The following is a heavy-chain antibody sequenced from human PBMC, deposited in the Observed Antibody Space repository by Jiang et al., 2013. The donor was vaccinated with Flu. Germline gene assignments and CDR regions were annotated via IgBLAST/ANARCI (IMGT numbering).Heavy chain of an antibody. D-gene: IGHD3-22*01. CDR1: GGSISSGGYY. J-gene: IGHJ4*02. Sequence: GPGLVKPSQTLSLTCTVSGGSISSGGYYWSWIRQHPGKGLERIGYIYYSGSTYYNPSLKSRVTISVDTSKNQFSLKLSSVTAADTAVYYCARDGYYYDSSGYYYPIGIFDYWGQGTLVTVSS. CDR2: IYYSGST. V-gene: IGHV4-31*03. CDR3: ARDGYYYDSSGYYYPIGIFDY.